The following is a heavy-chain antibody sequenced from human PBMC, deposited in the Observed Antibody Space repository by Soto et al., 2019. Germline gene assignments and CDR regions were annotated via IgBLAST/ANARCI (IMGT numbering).Heavy chain of an antibody. CDR2: IWYDGSNK. Sequence: QPGGSLRLSCAASGFTFSSYGMHWVRQAPGKGLEWVAVIWYDGSNKYYADSVKGRFTISRDNSKNTLYLQMNSLRAEDTAVYYCARDLVAAAGSQDYGMDVWGQGTTVTVSS. V-gene: IGHV3-33*01. D-gene: IGHD6-13*01. CDR3: ARDLVAAAGSQDYGMDV. CDR1: GFTFSSYG. J-gene: IGHJ6*02.